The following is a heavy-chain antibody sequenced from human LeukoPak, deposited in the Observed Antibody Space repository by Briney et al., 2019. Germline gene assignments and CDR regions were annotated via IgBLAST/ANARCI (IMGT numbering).Heavy chain of an antibody. Sequence: SETLSLTCAVYGGSFSGYYWSWIRQPPGKGLEWIGEINHSGSTNYNPSLKGRVTISVDTSKNQFSLKLSSVTAADTAVYYCAAWGDYDLDFDYWGQGTLVTVSS. CDR2: INHSGST. D-gene: IGHD4-17*01. J-gene: IGHJ4*02. V-gene: IGHV4-34*01. CDR1: GGSFSGYY. CDR3: AAWGDYDLDFDY.